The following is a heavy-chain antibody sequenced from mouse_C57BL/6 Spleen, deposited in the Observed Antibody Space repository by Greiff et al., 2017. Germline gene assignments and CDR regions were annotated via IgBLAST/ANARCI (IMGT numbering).Heavy chain of an antibody. CDR1: GYTFTSYW. V-gene: IGHV1-74*01. CDR3: TPPCDYVGAMDY. CDR2: INPSDSDT. J-gene: IGHJ4*01. D-gene: IGHD2-4*01. Sequence: VQLKQPGAELVKPGASVTVSCKASGYTFTSYWMHWVKQRPGPGLEWIGRINPSDSDTNYNPKFKGKATLTVDKSCSTAYMQRSSLTSEDSAVYYCTPPCDYVGAMDYWGQGTSVTVSS.